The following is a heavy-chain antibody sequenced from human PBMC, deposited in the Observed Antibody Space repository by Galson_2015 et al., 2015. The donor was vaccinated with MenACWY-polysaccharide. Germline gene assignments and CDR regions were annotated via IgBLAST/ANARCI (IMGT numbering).Heavy chain of an antibody. J-gene: IGHJ6*02. CDR2: FSGTGGST. CDR1: GFTLSIYA. V-gene: IGHV3-23*01. Sequence: SLRLSCAASGFTLSIYAMTWVRQAPGNGLEWVSTFSGTGGSTYYADSLKGRFIISRDNSKNTLYLQMNSLTAEDTAVYYCTRAIAGYYGMDVWGQGTTVTVSS. CDR3: TRAIAGYYGMDV. D-gene: IGHD6-13*01.